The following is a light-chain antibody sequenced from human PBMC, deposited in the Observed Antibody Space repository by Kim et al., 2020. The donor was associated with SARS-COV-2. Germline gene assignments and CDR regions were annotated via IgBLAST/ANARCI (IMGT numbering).Light chain of an antibody. CDR1: SSNIGSDY. CDR3: ASWDDSLV. V-gene: IGLV1-47*01. J-gene: IGLJ2*01. CDR2: RNN. Sequence: QSVLTQPPSASGTTGQRVTISCSGSSSNIGSDYVYWYQQLPGTAPKLLIYRNNQRPSGVPDRFSGSKSGTSASLAISGLRSEDEADYYCASWDDSLVFGGGTKVTVL.